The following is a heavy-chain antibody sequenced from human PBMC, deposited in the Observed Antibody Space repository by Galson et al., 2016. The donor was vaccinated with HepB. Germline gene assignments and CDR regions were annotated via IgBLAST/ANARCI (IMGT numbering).Heavy chain of an antibody. CDR2: INPSGGST. V-gene: IGHV1-46*01. CDR1: GYTLTNNY. Sequence: SVKVSCKASGYTLTNNYFHWVRQAPGQGLEWMGIINPSGGSTNYAQKFQDRVTMTRDTSTSTVYMELSSLRSDDTAVYYCARGDYGDYLMDVWGQGTTVTVSS. D-gene: IGHD4-17*01. CDR3: ARGDYGDYLMDV. J-gene: IGHJ6*02.